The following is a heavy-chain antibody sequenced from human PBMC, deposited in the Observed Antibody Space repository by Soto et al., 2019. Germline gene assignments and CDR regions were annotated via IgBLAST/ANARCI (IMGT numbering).Heavy chain of an antibody. CDR1: GFTFSSYA. J-gene: IGHJ5*02. CDR3: AKDSGKQQLVPGGWFDP. CDR2: ISYDGSNK. D-gene: IGHD6-13*01. Sequence: PGGSLRLSCAASGFTFSSYAMHWVRQAPGKGLEWVAVISYDGSNKYYADSVKGRFTISRDNSKNTLYLQMNSLRAEDTAVYYCAKDSGKQQLVPGGWFDPWGQGTLVTVSS. V-gene: IGHV3-30-3*01.